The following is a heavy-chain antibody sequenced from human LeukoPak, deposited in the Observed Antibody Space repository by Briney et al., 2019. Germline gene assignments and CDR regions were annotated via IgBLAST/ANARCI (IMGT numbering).Heavy chain of an antibody. CDR3: ARRDWGQYYFDY. J-gene: IGHJ4*02. V-gene: IGHV4-39*01. Sequence: PSETLSLTCTVSGGSISSSTYYWGWIRQPPGKGLEWIGSIYYSGSTYYNPSLKSRVTISVDASKNQFSLKLSSVTAADTAVHYCARRDWGQYYFDYWGQGTLVTVSS. D-gene: IGHD7-27*01. CDR2: IYYSGST. CDR1: GGSISSSTYY.